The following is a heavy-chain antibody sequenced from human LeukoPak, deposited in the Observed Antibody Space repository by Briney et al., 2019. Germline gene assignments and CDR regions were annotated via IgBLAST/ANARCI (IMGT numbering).Heavy chain of an antibody. D-gene: IGHD4-23*01. Sequence: GGSLRLSCGASGFTFSSFGMNWVRQAPGKGLEWVSSISGSTTYRYYADSVKGRFTISRDNAKGSLYLQMSSLRAEDTAVYYCARAGYDGGNSNSPGYWGQGTLVTVSS. V-gene: IGHV3-21*01. CDR2: ISGSTTYR. J-gene: IGHJ4*02. CDR3: ARAGYDGGNSNSPGY. CDR1: GFTFSSFG.